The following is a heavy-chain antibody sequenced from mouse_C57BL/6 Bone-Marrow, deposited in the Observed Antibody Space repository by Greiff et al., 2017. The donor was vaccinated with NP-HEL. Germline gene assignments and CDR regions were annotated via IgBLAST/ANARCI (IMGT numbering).Heavy chain of an antibody. CDR1: GYSITSGYY. CDR2: ISYDGSN. D-gene: IGHD2-3*01. CDR3: ASRDGYLYYFDY. J-gene: IGHJ2*01. V-gene: IGHV3-6*01. Sequence: EVQLVESGPGLVKPSQSLSLTCSVTGYSITSGYYWNWIRQFPGNKLEWMGYISYDGSNNYNPSLKNRISITRDTSKNQFFLKLNSVTTEDTATYYCASRDGYLYYFDYWGQGTTLTVSS.